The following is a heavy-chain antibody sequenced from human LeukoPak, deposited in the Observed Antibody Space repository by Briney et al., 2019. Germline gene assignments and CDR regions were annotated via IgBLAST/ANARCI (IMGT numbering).Heavy chain of an antibody. CDR1: GGSISSYY. CDR3: AMSSGWYLHFDY. V-gene: IGHV4-59*01. Sequence: SETLSLTCTVSGGSISSYYWSWIRQPPGKRLEWIGYIYYSGSTNYNPSLKSRVTISVDTSKNQFSLKLSSVTAADTAVYYCAMSSGWYLHFDYWGQGTLVTVSS. J-gene: IGHJ4*02. CDR2: IYYSGST. D-gene: IGHD6-19*01.